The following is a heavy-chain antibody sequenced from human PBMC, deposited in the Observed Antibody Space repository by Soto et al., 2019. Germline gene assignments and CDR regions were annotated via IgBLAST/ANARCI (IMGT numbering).Heavy chain of an antibody. Sequence: QVQLVESWGGVVQPGRSLSLSCAASGFTFSDYPMHWVRQAPGKGLEWVAVISYDGRVKYYVDSVKGRFTISRDDSKNTLYLQMNSLRVDDTAVYYCARDFIVGAPDYFDYWGQGTLVTVSS. CDR1: GFTFSDYP. CDR3: ARDFIVGAPDYFDY. CDR2: ISYDGRVK. V-gene: IGHV3-30*04. D-gene: IGHD1-26*01. J-gene: IGHJ4*02.